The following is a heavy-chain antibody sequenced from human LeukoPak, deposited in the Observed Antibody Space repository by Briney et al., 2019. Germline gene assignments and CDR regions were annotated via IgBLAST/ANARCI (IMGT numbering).Heavy chain of an antibody. CDR1: GFTFSNYG. CDR3: AKDHRVYDNSAFLDS. D-gene: IGHD3-22*01. CDR2: IPFDGSNK. J-gene: IGHJ4*02. Sequence: GGSLRLSCAASGFTFSNYGMYWVRQALGKGLEWVTFIPFDGSNKYYADSVKGRFTISRDNSKNTLYLQMNSLRAEDTAVYYCAKDHRVYDNSAFLDSWGQGTLVTVSS. V-gene: IGHV3-30*02.